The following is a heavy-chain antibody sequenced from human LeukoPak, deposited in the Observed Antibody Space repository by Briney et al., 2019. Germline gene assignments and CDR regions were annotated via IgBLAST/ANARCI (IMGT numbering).Heavy chain of an antibody. D-gene: IGHD4-23*01. CDR2: IYYSGST. Sequence: SQTLSLTCTVSGGSISSGDYYWSWIRQPPGKGLEWIGYIYYSGSTYYNPSLKRRVTISVDTSKNQFSLKLSSVTAADTAVYYCASSVVTPSPAFDYWGQGTLVTVSS. CDR1: GGSISSGDYY. CDR3: ASSVVTPSPAFDY. V-gene: IGHV4-30-4*01. J-gene: IGHJ4*02.